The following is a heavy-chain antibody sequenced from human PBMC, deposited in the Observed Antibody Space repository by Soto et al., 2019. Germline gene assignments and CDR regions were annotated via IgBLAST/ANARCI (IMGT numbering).Heavy chain of an antibody. J-gene: IGHJ4*02. D-gene: IGHD6-19*01. CDR2: IYYTRVT. Sequence: QVQLQESGPGLVKPSQTLSLTCKVSGASLSSGDYYWNWIRQLPGKGLEWIGYIYYTRVTSYNPSLKSRVTMSVDTSKQQFSLKMNSVTAADTAVYFCARAAETGHPVVPDFWGQGALVTVSS. V-gene: IGHV4-31*03. CDR1: GASLSSGDYY. CDR3: ARAAETGHPVVPDF.